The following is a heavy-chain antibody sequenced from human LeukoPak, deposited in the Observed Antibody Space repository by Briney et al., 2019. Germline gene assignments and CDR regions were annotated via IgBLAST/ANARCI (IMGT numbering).Heavy chain of an antibody. CDR3: ARHAVRGVAFDI. V-gene: IGHV4-39*01. Sequence: SETLSLTCTVSGGSISSTSYYWGWIRQPPGKGLEWIGSRYYTGNTYYHPSFKSRVSISEDTSKNQFSLKLSSVTAADTAVYYCARHAVRGVAFDIWGQGTMVTVSS. CDR1: GGSISSTSYY. CDR2: RYYTGNT. J-gene: IGHJ3*02. D-gene: IGHD3-10*02.